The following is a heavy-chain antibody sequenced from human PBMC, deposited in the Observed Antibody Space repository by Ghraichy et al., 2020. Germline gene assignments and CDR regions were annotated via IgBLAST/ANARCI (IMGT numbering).Heavy chain of an antibody. CDR2: INSDGSIT. CDR3: ARARTAGYSGYD. J-gene: IGHJ4*02. V-gene: IGHV3-74*01. D-gene: IGHD5-12*01. CDR1: GFTFSNYG. Sequence: GGSLRLSCAASGFTFSNYGMHWVRQAPGKGLVWVSSINSDGSITTYADSVKGRFTVSRDDGKNTLYLRMNSLRAEDTAVYYCARARTAGYSGYDWGQGTLVTVSS.